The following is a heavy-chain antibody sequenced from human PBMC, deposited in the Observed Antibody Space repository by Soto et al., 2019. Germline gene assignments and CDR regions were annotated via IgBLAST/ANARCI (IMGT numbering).Heavy chain of an antibody. CDR2: INTYSGKT. CDR1: GYIFSSYG. D-gene: IGHD2-15*01. V-gene: IGHV1-18*04. Sequence: QVQLVQSGAEVKKPGASVRVSCKASGYIFSSYGISWVRQAPGQGLEWMGWINTYSGKTEYTQKVQGRVTLTTDTSTSTAYMELRSLRSDDTAVYFCARKYCSGGSCYGSNVDWFDPWGQGTLVTVSS. J-gene: IGHJ5*02. CDR3: ARKYCSGGSCYGSNVDWFDP.